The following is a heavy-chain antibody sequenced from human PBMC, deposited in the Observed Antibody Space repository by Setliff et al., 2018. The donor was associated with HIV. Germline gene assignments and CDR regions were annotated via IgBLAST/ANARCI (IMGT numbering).Heavy chain of an antibody. CDR1: GYTFTSYD. CDR3: VRGIYDSSGFWYPHGDS. J-gene: IGHJ5*01. V-gene: IGHV1-8*01. CDR2: INPYSGNT. D-gene: IGHD3-22*01. Sequence: GASVKVSCKASGYTFTSYDINWVRQATGHGLEWMGWINPYSGNTGYAQKFQGRVTMTRETSTSTAYLELSSLRAEDTAVYYCVRGIYDSSGFWYPHGDSWGQGTLVTVSS.